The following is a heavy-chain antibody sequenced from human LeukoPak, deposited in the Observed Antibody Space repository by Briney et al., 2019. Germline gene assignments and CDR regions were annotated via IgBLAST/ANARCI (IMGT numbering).Heavy chain of an antibody. Sequence: ASVKVSCKASGGTFSSYAISWVRQAPGQGREWMGRIIPILGIANYAQKFQGRVTITADKSTSTAYMELSSLRSEDTAVYYCASAIADSGDAFDIWGQGTMVTVSS. CDR3: ASAIADSGDAFDI. J-gene: IGHJ3*02. D-gene: IGHD6-13*01. CDR1: GGTFSSYA. CDR2: IIPILGIA. V-gene: IGHV1-69*04.